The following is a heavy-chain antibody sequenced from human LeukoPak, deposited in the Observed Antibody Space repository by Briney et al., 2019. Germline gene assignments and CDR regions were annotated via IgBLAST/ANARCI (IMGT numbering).Heavy chain of an antibody. D-gene: IGHD3-10*01. J-gene: IGHJ5*02. CDR2: IYYSGST. Sequence: SETLSLTCTVSGGSISSYYWSWIRQPPGKGLEWIGYIYYSGSTNYNPSLRSRVTISLDTSKNQFSLRLISVTAAHTAMYYCASTLRGKNWFDPWGQGTLVTVSS. CDR1: GGSISSYY. V-gene: IGHV4-59*01. CDR3: ASTLRGKNWFDP.